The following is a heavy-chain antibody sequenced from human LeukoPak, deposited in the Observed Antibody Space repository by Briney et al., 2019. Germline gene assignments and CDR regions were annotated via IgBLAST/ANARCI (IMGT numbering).Heavy chain of an antibody. Sequence: GASVNVSCKASGYTFTGYYMHWVRQAPGQGLEWMGWINPNNGGTNYAQKFQGRVTMTRDTSISTAYMELNRLRSDDTAVYYCARDPYSNYFDYWGQGTLVTVSS. D-gene: IGHD5-18*01. V-gene: IGHV1-2*02. CDR3: ARDPYSNYFDY. CDR1: GYTFTGYY. J-gene: IGHJ4*02. CDR2: INPNNGGT.